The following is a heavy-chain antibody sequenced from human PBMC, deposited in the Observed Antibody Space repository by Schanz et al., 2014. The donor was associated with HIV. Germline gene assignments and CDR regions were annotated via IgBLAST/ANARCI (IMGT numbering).Heavy chain of an antibody. V-gene: IGHV3-74*01. J-gene: IGHJ3*01. CDR2: ITPDGSVT. CDR1: GFTFGTKW. Sequence: EVQLVESGGGLIKPGESLRLSCVTSGFTFGTKWMYWVRQGPGKGLAWVSYITPDGSVTYADSVKGRFTTSRDSSKNTLYLQMNSLRVEDTATYYCRVFMYSLDVWGQGTMVTVSS. CDR3: RVFMYSLDV. D-gene: IGHD2-21*01.